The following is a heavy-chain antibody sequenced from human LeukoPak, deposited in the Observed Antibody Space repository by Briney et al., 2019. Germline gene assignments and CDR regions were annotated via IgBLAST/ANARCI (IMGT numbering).Heavy chain of an antibody. V-gene: IGHV3-21*04. D-gene: IGHD5-18*01. CDR1: GFTFSSYS. CDR2: ISSSSSYI. CDR3: ARSLRGSYYHLAY. Sequence: PGGSLRLSCAASGFTFSSYSMNWVRQAPGKGLEWVSSISSSSSYIYYADSVKGRFTISRDNSKNTLYLQMNSLRAEDTAVYYCARSLRGSYYHLAYWGQGTLLTVSS. J-gene: IGHJ4*02.